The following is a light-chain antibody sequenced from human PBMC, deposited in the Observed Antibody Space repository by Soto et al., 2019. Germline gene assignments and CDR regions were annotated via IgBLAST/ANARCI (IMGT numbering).Light chain of an antibody. CDR2: GAS. CDR1: QSIRGD. V-gene: IGKV3-15*01. J-gene: IGKJ4*01. CDR3: QQFNNWPLT. Sequence: EIVMTQSPPTLSVSLGEGVTLSCRASQSIRGDLAWYQQKPGQTPRLLIYGASTRATGVPARFSGSGSGTEFTLTISSLQSEDSAVYYCQQFNNWPLTFGGGTKVEIK.